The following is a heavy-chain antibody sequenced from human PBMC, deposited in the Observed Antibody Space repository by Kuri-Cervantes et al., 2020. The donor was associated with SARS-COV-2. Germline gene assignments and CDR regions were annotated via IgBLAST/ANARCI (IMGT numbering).Heavy chain of an antibody. CDR1: GFTVSSNY. V-gene: IGHV3-66*03. Sequence: ETLSLTCAASGFTVSSNYMSWVRQAPGKGLEWVSVIYSCGSTYYADSVKGRFTISRDNAKNMLFLQMNSLRAEDTAVYYCVRDGDHWNFDYWGQGTLVTVSS. CDR3: VRDGDHWNFDY. CDR2: IYSCGST. J-gene: IGHJ4*02. D-gene: IGHD1-1*01.